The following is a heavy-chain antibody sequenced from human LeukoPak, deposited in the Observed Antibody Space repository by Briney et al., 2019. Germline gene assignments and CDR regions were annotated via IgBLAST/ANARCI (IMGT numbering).Heavy chain of an antibody. Sequence: GGSLRLSCAASGFIFSDFGMNWIRQAPGKGLEWVSYINKNGNTIYYADSVEGRFTISRDNAKKSLYLQINSLRVEDTAVYYCARDGQGGSFSFDPWGQGTLVTVSS. V-gene: IGHV3-11*01. CDR3: ARDGQGGSFSFDP. D-gene: IGHD2-15*01. J-gene: IGHJ5*02. CDR1: GFIFSDFG. CDR2: INKNGNTI.